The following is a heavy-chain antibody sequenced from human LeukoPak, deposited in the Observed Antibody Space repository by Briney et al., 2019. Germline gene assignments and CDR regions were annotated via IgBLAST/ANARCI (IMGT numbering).Heavy chain of an antibody. CDR1: GFTFSSYA. Sequence: GGSLSLSCGASGFTFSSYAMTWVRQAPGQGLEWVSTISGSGGGTYYADSVKGRFIISRDNSKNTLYLQMNSLRAEDTAVYYCAKKWCSSTICSTRDYFDYWGQGSMDTVSS. V-gene: IGHV3-23*01. CDR2: ISGSGGGT. CDR3: AKKWCSSTICSTRDYFDY. J-gene: IGHJ4*02. D-gene: IGHD2-2*01.